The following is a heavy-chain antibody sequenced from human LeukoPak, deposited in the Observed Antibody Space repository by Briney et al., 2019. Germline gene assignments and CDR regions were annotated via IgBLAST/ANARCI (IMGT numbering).Heavy chain of an antibody. D-gene: IGHD3-10*01. CDR3: ARGRGWFGELLTSYFDY. CDR2: IYHSGST. Sequence: SETLSLTCAVSGGSISSSNWWSWVRQPPGKGLEWIGEIYHSGSTNYNPSLKSRVTISVDKSKNQFSLKLSSVTAADTAVYYCARGRGWFGELLTSYFDYWGQGTLVTVSS. V-gene: IGHV4-4*02. CDR1: GGSISSSNW. J-gene: IGHJ4*02.